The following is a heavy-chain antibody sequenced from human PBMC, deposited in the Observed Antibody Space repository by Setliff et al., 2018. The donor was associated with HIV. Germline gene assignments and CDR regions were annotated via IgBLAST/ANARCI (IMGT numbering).Heavy chain of an antibody. J-gene: IGHJ4*02. CDR2: IYYNGDT. D-gene: IGHD3-22*01. Sequence: SETLSLTCTVSGGFVSRSSYYWGWIRQPRGKRLEWIGTIYYNGDTQYNPSFKSRVIMSVDTSKNQFSLRLSSATAADTAVYFCARGDYDSGGYYFDKWGQGALVTVSS. CDR3: ARGDYDSGGYYFDK. CDR1: GGFVSRSSYY. V-gene: IGHV4-39*07.